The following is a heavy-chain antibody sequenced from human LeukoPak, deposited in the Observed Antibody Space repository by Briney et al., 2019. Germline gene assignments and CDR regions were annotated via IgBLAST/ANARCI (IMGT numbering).Heavy chain of an antibody. J-gene: IGHJ5*02. CDR3: ARGRGPAALYWNWFDP. Sequence: ASVTVSCKASGYTFTSYDINWVRQATGQGLEWMGWMNPNSGNTGYAQKFQGRVTITRNTSISTAYMELSSLRSEDTAVYYCARGRGPAALYWNWFDPWGQGTLVTVSS. V-gene: IGHV1-8*03. CDR1: GYTFTSYD. CDR2: MNPNSGNT. D-gene: IGHD2-2*01.